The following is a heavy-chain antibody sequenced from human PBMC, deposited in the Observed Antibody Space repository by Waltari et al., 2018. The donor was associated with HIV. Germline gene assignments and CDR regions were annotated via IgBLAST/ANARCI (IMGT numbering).Heavy chain of an antibody. CDR3: VREGPDIDPDYDAFDI. CDR2: VNSDGNSI. CDR1: GFTFSNSW. D-gene: IGHD4-17*01. J-gene: IGHJ3*02. Sequence: EVQLVESGGGLGQPGGSLRLSCEASGFTFSNSWMHWVRQAPGKGLVWGSGVNSDGNSINYADAVKGRFNISRDNAKNTLYLQMNSLRAEDTAVYYCVREGPDIDPDYDAFDIWGQGTMVTVSS. V-gene: IGHV3-74*01.